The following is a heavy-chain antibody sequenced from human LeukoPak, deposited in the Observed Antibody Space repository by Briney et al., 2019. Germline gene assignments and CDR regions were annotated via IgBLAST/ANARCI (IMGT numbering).Heavy chain of an antibody. Sequence: GGSLRLSCAASGFTFSSYGMHWVRQAPGKGLEWVAVIWYDGSNKYYADSVKGRFTISRDNSKNTLYLQMNSLRAEDTAVYYCARDSGSSWSNFDYWGQGTLVTVSS. CDR2: IWYDGSNK. CDR1: GFTFSSYG. CDR3: ARDSGSSWSNFDY. V-gene: IGHV3-33*01. J-gene: IGHJ4*02. D-gene: IGHD6-13*01.